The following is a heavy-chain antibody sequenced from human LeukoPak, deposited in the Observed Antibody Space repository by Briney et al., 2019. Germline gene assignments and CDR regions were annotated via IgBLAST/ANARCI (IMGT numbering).Heavy chain of an antibody. CDR2: TYYRSKWYN. CDR1: GDSISSNSVT. CDR3: AHGAYNAGLCY. J-gene: IGHJ4*02. Sequence: SQTLSLTCAISGDSISSNSVTWNWIRQSPSRGLEWLGRTYYRSKWYNDYAISVKSRLSISPDTSKNQFSLQLDSVTPDDTAMYYCAHGAYNAGLCYWGQGTLVTVSS. D-gene: IGHD3-16*01. V-gene: IGHV6-1*01.